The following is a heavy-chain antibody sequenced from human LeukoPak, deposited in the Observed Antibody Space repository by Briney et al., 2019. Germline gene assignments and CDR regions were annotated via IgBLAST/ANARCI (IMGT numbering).Heavy chain of an antibody. Sequence: ASVKVSCKASGGTFSSYAISWVRQAPGQGLEWMGGIIPIFGTANYAQKFQGRVTITADESTSTAYMELSSLRSEDTAAYYCARETYCSSTSCPFDYWGQGTLVTVSS. CDR1: GGTFSSYA. J-gene: IGHJ4*02. CDR3: ARETYCSSTSCPFDY. V-gene: IGHV1-69*01. D-gene: IGHD2-2*01. CDR2: IIPIFGTA.